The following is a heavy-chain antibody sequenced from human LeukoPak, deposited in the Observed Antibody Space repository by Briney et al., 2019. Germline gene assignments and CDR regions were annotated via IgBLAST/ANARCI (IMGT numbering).Heavy chain of an antibody. J-gene: IGHJ4*02. V-gene: IGHV1-69*06. CDR3: AIPGVSDY. CDR1: GGTFSRND. CDR2: IMPLFGTA. Sequence: ASVKVSCKASGGTFSRNDISWVRQAPGQGLEWMGGIMPLFGTAKNAQKFQGRVTITADKSTSTAYMELSSLRSEDTAVYYCAIPGVSDYWGQGTLVTVSS.